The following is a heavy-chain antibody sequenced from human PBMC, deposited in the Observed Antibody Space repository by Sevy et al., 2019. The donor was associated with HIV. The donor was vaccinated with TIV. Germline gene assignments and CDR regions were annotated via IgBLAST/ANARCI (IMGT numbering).Heavy chain of an antibody. J-gene: IGHJ6*02. CDR2: IKSKTDGGTT. D-gene: IGHD6-13*01. V-gene: IGHV3-15*01. CDR1: GFTFSNAW. Sequence: GGSLRLSCAASGFTFSNAWMSWVRQAPGKGLEWVGRIKSKTDGGTTDYAAPVKGRFTISRDDSKNTLYLQMNSLKTEDTAVYYCTTEFYTIAAAGPRDYYYYGMDVWGQGTTVTVSS. CDR3: TTEFYTIAAAGPRDYYYYGMDV.